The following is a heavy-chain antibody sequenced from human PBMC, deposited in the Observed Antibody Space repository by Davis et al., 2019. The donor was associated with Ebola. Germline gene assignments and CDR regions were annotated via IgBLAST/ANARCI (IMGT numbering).Heavy chain of an antibody. CDR2: ISYDGGNK. D-gene: IGHD2-8*02. CDR3: ARELRTGGVVFDS. Sequence: GESLKISCAASGFNFRSYGMHWVRQAPGKGLEWVTVISYDGGNKYYTDSVKGRFTVSRDNSKSTMFLQMNGLRAEDTAVYYCARELRTGGVVFDSWGQGTLVSVSS. V-gene: IGHV3-33*01. CDR1: GFNFRSYG. J-gene: IGHJ4*02.